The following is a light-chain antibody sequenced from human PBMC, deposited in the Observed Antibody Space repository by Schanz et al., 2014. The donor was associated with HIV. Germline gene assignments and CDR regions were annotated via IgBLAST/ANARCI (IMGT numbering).Light chain of an antibody. CDR1: QYISSW. J-gene: IGKJ2*01. CDR3: QQFHAYPFT. CDR2: RAS. V-gene: IGKV1-5*01. Sequence: DIQMPQSPSTLSASVGDRVTITCRASQYISSWLAWYQQKPGQAPSLLIYRASSLEGGVSSRFSGSGSGTDFSLTITSLQPDDFATYYCQQFHAYPFTFGQGTKLEIK.